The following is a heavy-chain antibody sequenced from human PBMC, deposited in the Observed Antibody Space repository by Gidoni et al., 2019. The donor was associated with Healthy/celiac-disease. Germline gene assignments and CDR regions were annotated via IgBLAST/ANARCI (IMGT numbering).Heavy chain of an antibody. CDR1: GGTFSSSA. Sequence: QVQLVQSVAEVQQPGSSVKVSCKASGGTFSSSAISWVRQAPGQGREWMGGIIPICGTANYAQKFQGRVTVAADKSTNTAYMERSSLRSEDTAVYYCARVEGYYYAMDVWGQGTTVAVSS. CDR3: ARVEGYYYAMDV. J-gene: IGHJ6*02. V-gene: IGHV1-69*06. CDR2: IIPICGTA.